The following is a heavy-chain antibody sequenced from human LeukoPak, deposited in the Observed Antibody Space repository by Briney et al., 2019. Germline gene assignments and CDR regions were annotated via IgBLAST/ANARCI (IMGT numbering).Heavy chain of an antibody. J-gene: IGHJ4*02. CDR3: AKDPAVAGTATYFDY. V-gene: IGHV3-23*01. CDR2: FSGSGGST. Sequence: QSGGSLRLSCAASGFTFSNYAMSWVRQAPGKGLEWVSVFSGSGGSTYYADSVKGRFTISRDNSKNTPYLQMDSLRAEDTALYYCAKDPAVAGTATYFDYWGQGTLVTVSS. CDR1: GFTFSNYA. D-gene: IGHD6-19*01.